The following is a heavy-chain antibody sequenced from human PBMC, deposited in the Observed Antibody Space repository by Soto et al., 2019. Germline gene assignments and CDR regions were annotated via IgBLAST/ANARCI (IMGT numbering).Heavy chain of an antibody. CDR2: INHSGST. D-gene: IGHD1-20*01. V-gene: IGHV4-34*01. CDR3: ARTVIAGRRIDY. J-gene: IGHJ4*02. Sequence: QVQLQQWGAGLLKPSETLSLTCAVYGGSFSGYYWSWIRQPPGKGLEWIGEINHSGSTNYNPSLKSRVTISVDTSKNQFSLQLSSVTAADTAVYYCARTVIAGRRIDYWGQGTLVTVSS. CDR1: GGSFSGYY.